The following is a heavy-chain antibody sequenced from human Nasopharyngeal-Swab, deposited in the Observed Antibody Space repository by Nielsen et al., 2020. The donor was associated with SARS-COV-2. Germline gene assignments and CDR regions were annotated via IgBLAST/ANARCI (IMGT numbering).Heavy chain of an antibody. V-gene: IGHV3-11*01. CDR3: ARESGYQVLLDYYYHGLDV. D-gene: IGHD3-3*01. CDR1: GFAFSDFY. CDR2: ISTSGTTT. Sequence: RGSLRLSFVASGFAFSDFYMAWVRQAPGKGLEWVSYISTSGTTTDSADSVKGRFTISRDNANNILYLHMNSLRGDDTAVYFCARESGYQVLLDYYYHGLDVWGHGTAVTVSS. J-gene: IGHJ6*02.